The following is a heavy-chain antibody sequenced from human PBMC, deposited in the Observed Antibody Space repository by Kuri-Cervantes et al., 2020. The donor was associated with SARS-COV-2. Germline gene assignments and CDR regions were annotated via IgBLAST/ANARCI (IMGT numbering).Heavy chain of an antibody. J-gene: IGHJ4*02. Sequence: GESLKISCQGSGYSFSSYWIGWVRQMPGKGLEWMGIIYPADSETRYSPSFQGQVTISADKSTTTAYLQWSSLKASDTAMYYCARLLFWSGFVDSWGQGTLVTSPQ. CDR3: ARLLFWSGFVDS. V-gene: IGHV5-51*01. CDR1: GYSFSSYW. CDR2: IYPADSET. D-gene: IGHD3-3*01.